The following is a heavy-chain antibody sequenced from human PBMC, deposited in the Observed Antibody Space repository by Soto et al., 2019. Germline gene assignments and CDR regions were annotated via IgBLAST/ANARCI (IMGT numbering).Heavy chain of an antibody. J-gene: IGHJ6*02. CDR1: GFTFSSYS. CDR3: ERDKRGDLIYGMVV. Sequence: GGSLRLSCAASGFTFSSYSMNWVRQAPGKGLEWVSSISSSSSYIYYADSVKGRFTISRDNAKNSLYLQMNSLRAEDTAVYYCERDKRGDLIYGMVVWGQGTTVTVSS. CDR2: ISSSSSYI. V-gene: IGHV3-21*01.